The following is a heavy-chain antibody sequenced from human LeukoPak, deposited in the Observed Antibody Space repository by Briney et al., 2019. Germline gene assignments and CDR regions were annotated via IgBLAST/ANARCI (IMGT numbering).Heavy chain of an antibody. CDR1: GGSISSGSYY. D-gene: IGHD3-16*01. V-gene: IGHV4-61*02. CDR2: IYTSGST. Sequence: SETLSLTCTVSGGSISSGSYYWSWIRQPAGKGLEWIGRIYTSGSTNYNPSLRSRVTISLDTSKNHFSLKLSSVTAADTAVYFCARVSEGGVDYWGQGTLVTVSS. CDR3: ARVSEGGVDY. J-gene: IGHJ4*02.